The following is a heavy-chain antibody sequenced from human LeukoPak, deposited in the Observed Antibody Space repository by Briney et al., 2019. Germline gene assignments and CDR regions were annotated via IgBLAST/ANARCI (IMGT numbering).Heavy chain of an antibody. Sequence: SVKVSCKASGGTFSSYAIRWVRQAPGQGLEWMGRIIPILGIANYAQKFQGRVTITADKSTSTAYMELSSLRSEDTAVYYCARAYCSSTSCYRFDYWGQGTLVTVSS. J-gene: IGHJ4*02. V-gene: IGHV1-69*04. CDR2: IIPILGIA. CDR3: ARAYCSSTSCYRFDY. D-gene: IGHD2-2*02. CDR1: GGTFSSYA.